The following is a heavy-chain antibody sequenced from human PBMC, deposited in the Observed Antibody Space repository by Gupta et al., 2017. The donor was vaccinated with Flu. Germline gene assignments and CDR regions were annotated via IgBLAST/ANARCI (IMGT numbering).Heavy chain of an antibody. CDR1: GFSLSTYGVG. J-gene: IGHJ4*02. CDR2: IYWDDDM. D-gene: IGHD2-15*01. Sequence: QIPLKESGPTLVKPTQTLTLTCTFSGFSLSTYGVGVAWIRQPPGKALEKIAIIYWDDDMRYSPSLRTRLALAKDTSKSQVMLTMTNMDPMDTATYYCAHAFRTSLGYYFEHWGQGILVTVSS. CDR3: AHAFRTSLGYYFEH. V-gene: IGHV2-5*02.